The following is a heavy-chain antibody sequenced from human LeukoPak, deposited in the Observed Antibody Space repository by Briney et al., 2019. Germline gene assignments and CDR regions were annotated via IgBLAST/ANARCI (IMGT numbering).Heavy chain of an antibody. D-gene: IGHD3-9*01. CDR1: GLTFSNYA. Sequence: GGSLRLSCAASGLTFSNYAMNWVRQAPGKGLEWVCAISGSSGSTYYADSVKGRFTISRDNSKNTLYLQMNSLRAEDTAVYYCARETGTVDYWGQGTLVTVSS. V-gene: IGHV3-23*01. CDR3: ARETGTVDY. CDR2: ISGSSGST. J-gene: IGHJ4*02.